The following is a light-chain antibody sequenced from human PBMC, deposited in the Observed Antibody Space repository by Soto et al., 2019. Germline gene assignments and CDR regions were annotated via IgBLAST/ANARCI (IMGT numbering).Light chain of an antibody. Sequence: QSVLTQPASVSGSPGQSITISCTGTSSDVGGYNYVSWYQQHPGKAPKLMIYDVSNRPSGVSNRFSGSKSGNTASLTISGLQAEDEADYDCSSYTSSSTLGRVFGGGTKLTVL. CDR2: DVS. CDR3: SSYTSSSTLGRV. J-gene: IGLJ2*01. V-gene: IGLV2-14*01. CDR1: SSDVGGYNY.